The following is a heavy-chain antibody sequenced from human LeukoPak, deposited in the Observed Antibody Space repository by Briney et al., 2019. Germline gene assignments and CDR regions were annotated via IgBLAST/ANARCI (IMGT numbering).Heavy chain of an antibody. D-gene: IGHD2-15*01. J-gene: IGHJ5*02. CDR1: GYSFTSYW. CDR2: IYPGDSDT. Sequence: GESLKISCQGSGYSFTSYWIGWVRQMPGKGLEWMGIIYPGDSDTRYSPSFQGQVTISADKSISTAYLQWSSLKAPDTAMYYCARLGVAIQNWFDPWGQGTLVTVSS. CDR3: ARLGVAIQNWFDP. V-gene: IGHV5-51*01.